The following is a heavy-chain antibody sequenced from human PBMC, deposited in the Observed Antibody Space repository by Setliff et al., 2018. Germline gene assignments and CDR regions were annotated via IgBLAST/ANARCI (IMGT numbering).Heavy chain of an antibody. CDR3: ARHTIAMSTIISYFDY. V-gene: IGHV4-39*01. J-gene: IGHJ4*02. CDR1: GDSISSNSHY. D-gene: IGHD3-10*01. Sequence: ETLSLTCIVSGDSISSNSHYWGWIRQPPGKGLEWIGTIYYSATTYCNPSLKSRVTISIDTSKNQFSLKLSSVTAADTAVYYCARHTIAMSTIISYFDYWGQGTLVTVSS. CDR2: IYYSATT.